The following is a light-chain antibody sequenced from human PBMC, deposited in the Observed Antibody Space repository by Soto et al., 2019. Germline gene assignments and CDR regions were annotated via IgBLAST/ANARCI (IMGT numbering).Light chain of an antibody. CDR2: GAS. CDR3: QQYGSSPRT. J-gene: IGKJ1*01. Sequence: EIVLTQSPGTLSLSPGERDTLSCRASQSVSSSYLAWYQPKPGQAPRLLIYGASSRATGIPDRFSGSGSGTDFTLTISRLEPDDFAVYYCQQYGSSPRTFGHGTKVEIK. CDR1: QSVSSSY. V-gene: IGKV3-20*01.